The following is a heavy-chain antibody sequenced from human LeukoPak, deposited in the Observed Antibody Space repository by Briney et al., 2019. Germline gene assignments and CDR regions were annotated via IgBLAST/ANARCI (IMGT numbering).Heavy chain of an antibody. V-gene: IGHV4-59*01. CDR3: ARVGPHSRDAFDI. J-gene: IGHJ3*02. Sequence: PSETLSLTCTVSGGSISSYYWSWIRQPPGKGLEWIGYIYYGGSTNYNPSLKSRVTISVDTSKNQFSLKLSSVTAADTAVYYCARVGPHSRDAFDIWGQGTMVTVSS. CDR1: GGSISSYY. D-gene: IGHD6-13*01. CDR2: IYYGGST.